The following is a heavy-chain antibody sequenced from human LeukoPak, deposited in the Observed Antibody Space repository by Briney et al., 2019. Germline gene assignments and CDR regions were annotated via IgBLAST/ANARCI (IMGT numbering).Heavy chain of an antibody. CDR2: VSAYNGDT. V-gene: IGHV1-18*01. CDR1: RYTFSSYG. D-gene: IGHD1-1*01. J-gene: IGHJ3*02. CDR3: ARKGTAQAFDI. Sequence: ASVKVSCKASRYTFSSYGISWVRQAPGQGLEWRGLVSAYNGDTDYAQKLHGRVTMTTDTSTSAGYIELRSVISDDTTVYYCARKGTAQAFDIWGQGTMVTVSS.